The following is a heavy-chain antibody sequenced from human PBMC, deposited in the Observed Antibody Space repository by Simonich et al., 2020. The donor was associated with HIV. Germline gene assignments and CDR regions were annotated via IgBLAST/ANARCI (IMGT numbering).Heavy chain of an antibody. CDR3: ARGFYQRLYYFDY. J-gene: IGHJ4*02. V-gene: IGHV4-34*01. CDR2: INHSGRT. Sequence: QVQLQQWGAGLLKPSETLSLNCAVYGGSFSGYYWSWSRQPPGKGLEWIGEINHSGRTNYNPSLKSRVTISVDTSKNQFSLKLSSVTAADTAVYYCARGFYQRLYYFDYWGQGTLVTVSS. CDR1: GGSFSGYY. D-gene: IGHD2-2*01.